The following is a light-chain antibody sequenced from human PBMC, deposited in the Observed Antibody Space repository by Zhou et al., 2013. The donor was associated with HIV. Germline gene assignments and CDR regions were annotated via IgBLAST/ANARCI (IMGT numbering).Light chain of an antibody. J-gene: IGKJ2*01. Sequence: EIVLTQSPATLSLSPGERATLSCRASQSVSNNYLAWYQQKPGQAPRLLVYGASTRATGIPDRFTGSGSGTDFTLTFTTLGPEDFAVYYCQQYANSPQTFGQGTKVEIK. CDR1: QSVSNNY. V-gene: IGKV3-20*01. CDR3: QQYANSPQT. CDR2: GAS.